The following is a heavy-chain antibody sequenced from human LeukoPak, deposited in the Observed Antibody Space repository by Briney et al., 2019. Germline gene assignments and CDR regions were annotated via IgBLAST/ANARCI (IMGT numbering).Heavy chain of an antibody. CDR2: ISGSTGNT. Sequence: ASVKVSCEAFGYTFSHYGVNWVRQAPGQGLQWMGWISGSTGNTQYAHNVQGRVTMTTDISTSTAYMELRSLKSDDTAVYFCARSRYSSGWYLNYWGQGTLVSVSS. J-gene: IGHJ4*02. D-gene: IGHD6-19*01. CDR1: GYTFSHYG. V-gene: IGHV1-18*04. CDR3: ARSRYSSGWYLNY.